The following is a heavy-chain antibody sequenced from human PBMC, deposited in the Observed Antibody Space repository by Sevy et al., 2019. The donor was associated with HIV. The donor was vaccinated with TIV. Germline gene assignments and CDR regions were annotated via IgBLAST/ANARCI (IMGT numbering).Heavy chain of an antibody. CDR2: IYYSGST. CDR3: ARHPTLSSSWYYYSYGMDV. J-gene: IGHJ6*02. CDR1: GGSISSSSYY. V-gene: IGHV4-39*01. D-gene: IGHD6-13*01. Sequence: SETLSLTCAVSGGSISSSSYYWGWIRQPPGKGLEWIGSIYYSGSTYYNPSLKSRVTISVDTSKNQFSLKLSSVTAADTAVYYCARHPTLSSSWYYYSYGMDVWGQGTTVTVSS.